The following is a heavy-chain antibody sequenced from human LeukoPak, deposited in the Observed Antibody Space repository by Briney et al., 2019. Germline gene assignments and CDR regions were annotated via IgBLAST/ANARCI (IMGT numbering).Heavy chain of an antibody. D-gene: IGHD3-9*01. CDR3: ARHGSFDWLFK. Sequence: PSETLSLTCTVSGGSISSYYWSWIRQPPGKGLEWIGYIYYSGSTNYNPSLKSRVTISVDTSKNQFSLKLSSVTAADTAVYYCARHGSFDWLFKWGQGTLVTVSS. CDR2: IYYSGST. CDR1: GGSISSYY. V-gene: IGHV4-59*08. J-gene: IGHJ4*02.